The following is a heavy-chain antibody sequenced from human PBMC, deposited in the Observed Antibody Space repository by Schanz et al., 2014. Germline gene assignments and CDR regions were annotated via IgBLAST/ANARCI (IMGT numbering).Heavy chain of an antibody. V-gene: IGHV3-23*04. CDR1: GFTFSSYA. D-gene: IGHD3-10*01. CDR2: ISGRDGST. J-gene: IGHJ3*02. Sequence: EEQLVESGGGLVQPGGSLRLSCAASGFTFSSYAMSWVRQAPGMGLEWVSAISGRDGSTYYADSVKGRFTISSDNSKSTLYLQMSSLRAEDTAVYYCAKGRFGELSAFDIWGQGTMVTVSS. CDR3: AKGRFGELSAFDI.